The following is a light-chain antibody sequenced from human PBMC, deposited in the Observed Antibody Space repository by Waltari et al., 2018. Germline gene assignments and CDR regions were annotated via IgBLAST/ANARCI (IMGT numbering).Light chain of an antibody. Sequence: DIQMTQSPSSLSASVGDRVTITCQASQDISNYLNWYQQKPGKAPKLLIYDASNLETGVPSRFSGSGSRAEFTFLISSLQPEDIATYYCQQYDNPPPFTFGPGTKVDIK. J-gene: IGKJ3*01. V-gene: IGKV1-33*01. CDR3: QQYDNPPPFT. CDR1: QDISNY. CDR2: DAS.